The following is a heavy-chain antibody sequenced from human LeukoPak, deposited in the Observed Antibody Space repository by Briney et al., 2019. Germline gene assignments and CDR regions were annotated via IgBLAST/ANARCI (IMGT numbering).Heavy chain of an antibody. Sequence: GGSLRLSCAASGFTVINNYMSWVRQAPGKGLEWVSVIYSGDSTYYADSVKGRFTISKDNSKNTVYLQMSSLRVDDTAVYYCAKAASSSWPSYYYGMDVWGQGTTVTVSS. V-gene: IGHV3-53*01. CDR1: GFTVINNY. J-gene: IGHJ6*02. D-gene: IGHD6-13*01. CDR2: IYSGDST. CDR3: AKAASSSWPSYYYGMDV.